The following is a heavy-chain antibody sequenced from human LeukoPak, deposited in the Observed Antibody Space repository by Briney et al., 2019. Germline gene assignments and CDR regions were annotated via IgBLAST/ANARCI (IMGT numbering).Heavy chain of an antibody. CDR3: ARGEVGATTFWDY. CDR1: GYTFTSYD. J-gene: IGHJ4*02. V-gene: IGHV1-8*01. CDR2: MNPNSGNT. Sequence: ASVKVSCKASGYTFTSYDINWVRQAAGQGREWMGWMNPNSGNTGYAQKFQGRVTMTRNTSISTAYMELSSLRSEDTAVYYCARGEVGATTFWDYWGQGTLFTVSS. D-gene: IGHD1-26*01.